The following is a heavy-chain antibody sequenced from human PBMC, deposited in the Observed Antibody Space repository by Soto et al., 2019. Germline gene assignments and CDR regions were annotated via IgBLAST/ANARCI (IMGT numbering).Heavy chain of an antibody. J-gene: IGHJ3*02. D-gene: IGHD3-10*01. Sequence: QVQLVESGGGVVQPGRSLRLSCAASGFTFSSYGMHWVRQAPGKGLEWVALISYDGSNKYYADSVKGRFTISRDNSKNTLYLQMNSLRTEDTAVYYCAKDQGHGGRGAFDIWGQGTMVTVSS. CDR2: ISYDGSNK. CDR1: GFTFSSYG. CDR3: AKDQGHGGRGAFDI. V-gene: IGHV3-30*18.